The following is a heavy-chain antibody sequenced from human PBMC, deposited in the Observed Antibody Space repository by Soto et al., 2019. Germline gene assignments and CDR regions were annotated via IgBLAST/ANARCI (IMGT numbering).Heavy chain of an antibody. CDR3: ARERGYGDYVDPYYYYGMYV. CDR2: IWYDGSNK. CDR1: GFTFSSYG. Sequence: QVQLVESGGGMVQPGRSLRLSCAASGFTFSSYGMHWVRQAPGKGLEWVAVIWYDGSNKYYADSVKGRFTISRDNSKNTLYLKMNILRAEDTDVYYCARERGYGDYVDPYYYYGMYVWGQGTTVTVSS. D-gene: IGHD4-17*01. J-gene: IGHJ6*02. V-gene: IGHV3-33*01.